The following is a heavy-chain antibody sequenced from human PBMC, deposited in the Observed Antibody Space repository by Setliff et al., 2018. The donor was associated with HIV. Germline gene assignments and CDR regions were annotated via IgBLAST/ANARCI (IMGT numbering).Heavy chain of an antibody. Sequence: SETLSLTCAVYGGSFSDYYWSWIRQPPGKGLEWIGEIIHSGSTYYSPSLKSRISMSIDTSKDQFSLRLKSVTASDMAVYYCARLDTVMLYTDCWGQGTLVTVSS. CDR2: IIHSGST. CDR1: GGSFSDYY. V-gene: IGHV4-34*10. J-gene: IGHJ4*02. CDR3: ARLDTVMLYTDC. D-gene: IGHD3-16*01.